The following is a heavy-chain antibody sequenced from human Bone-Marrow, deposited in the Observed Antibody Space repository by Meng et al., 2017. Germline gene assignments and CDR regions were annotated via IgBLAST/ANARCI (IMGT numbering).Heavy chain of an antibody. CDR3: AKDMTPYYYDSSGYYY. CDR2: ISWNSGSI. D-gene: IGHD3-22*01. Sequence: GGSLRLSCAASGFTFDDYAMHWVRQAPGKGLEWVSGISWNSGSIGYADSVKGRFTISRDNAKNSLYLQMNSLRAEDTALYYCAKDMTPYYYDSSGYYYWGQGTQVT. J-gene: IGHJ4*02. CDR1: GFTFDDYA. V-gene: IGHV3-9*01.